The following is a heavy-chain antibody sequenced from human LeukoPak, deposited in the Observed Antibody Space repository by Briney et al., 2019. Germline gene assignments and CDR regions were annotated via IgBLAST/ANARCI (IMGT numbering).Heavy chain of an antibody. CDR2: ISYDGSNK. CDR1: GFTFSSYG. J-gene: IGHJ6*03. Sequence: PGGSLRLSRAASGFTFSSYGMHWVRQAPGKGLEWVAVISYDGSNKYYADSVKGRFTISRDNAKNSLYLQMNSLRAEDTALYHCARGGYDILTGFTYYYYYMDVWGKGTTVTISS. D-gene: IGHD3-9*01. CDR3: ARGGYDILTGFTYYYYYMDV. V-gene: IGHV3-33*05.